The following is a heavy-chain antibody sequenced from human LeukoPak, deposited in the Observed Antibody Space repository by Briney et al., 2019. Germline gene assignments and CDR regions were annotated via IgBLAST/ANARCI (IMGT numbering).Heavy chain of an antibody. V-gene: IGHV4-4*07. CDR2: VDSSGNT. CDR1: VVSMNGYY. Sequence: PSETLSLTCSVSVVSMNGYYWSWLRQSAGNPLEWIGHVDSSGNTNYNPSLESRVTMSVDTSKKQFSLKLTSVTAADMAVYFCARQFLVGSTFHAFDLWGQGTRVTVSS. CDR3: ARQFLVGSTFHAFDL. J-gene: IGHJ3*01. D-gene: IGHD1-26*01.